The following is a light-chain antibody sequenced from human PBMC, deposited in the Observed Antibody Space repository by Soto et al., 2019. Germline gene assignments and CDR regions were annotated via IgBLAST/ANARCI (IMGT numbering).Light chain of an antibody. CDR3: QQYTNWHPIT. Sequence: EIVMTQSPATLSVSPGVRATLSCRASQSVGSSVAWYRQKPGQAPRLLIYSASTRATGLPDRFSGSGSGTEFTLTISSLQSEDFGVYYCQQYTNWHPITFGQGTRLEIK. CDR2: SAS. CDR1: QSVGSS. V-gene: IGKV3-15*01. J-gene: IGKJ5*01.